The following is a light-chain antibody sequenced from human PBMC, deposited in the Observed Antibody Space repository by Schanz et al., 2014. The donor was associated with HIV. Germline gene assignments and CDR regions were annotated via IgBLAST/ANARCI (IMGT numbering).Light chain of an antibody. CDR2: EVS. CDR3: SSYAGTNNLWV. CDR1: GSDIGGYNY. J-gene: IGLJ3*02. V-gene: IGLV2-8*01. Sequence: QSALTQPPSASGSPGQSVTISCTGTGSDIGGYNYVSWYQQHPGKAPKLMIYEVSKRPSGVPDRFSGSKSGTSASLAITGLQTEDEADYYCSSYAGTNNLWVFGGGTKLTVL.